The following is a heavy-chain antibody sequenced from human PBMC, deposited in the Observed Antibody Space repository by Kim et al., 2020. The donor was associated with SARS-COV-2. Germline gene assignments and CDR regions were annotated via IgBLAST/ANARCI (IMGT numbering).Heavy chain of an antibody. CDR1: GFSFGRDW. CDR2: IKKDGSEK. D-gene: IGHD1-26*01. V-gene: IGHV3-7*01. CDR3: ARGGEAGAY. Sequence: GGSLRLSCAASGFSFGRDWMCWVRQAPGKGLEWVANIKKDGSEKWYADSVKGRFTISRDNAKNSLYLQMNSLRAEDTAVYYCARGGEAGAYWGQGTLVTVSS. J-gene: IGHJ4*02.